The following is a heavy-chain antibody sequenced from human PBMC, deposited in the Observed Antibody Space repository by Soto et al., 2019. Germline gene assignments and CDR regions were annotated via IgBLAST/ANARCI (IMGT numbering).Heavy chain of an antibody. V-gene: IGHV1-69*05. CDR1: GCTFITFG. CDR3: AKSAPMHAGGKYYYDF. Sequence: GASVKVSCKASGCTFITFGIHWVRQAPGQGLEWMGGINPYFGAARYSQKFEDRITITTDESTNTVYMDLRSLTSEDTAVYYCAKSAPMHAGGKYYYDFWGQGTLVTVYS. J-gene: IGHJ4*02. D-gene: IGHD2-15*01. CDR2: INPYFGAA.